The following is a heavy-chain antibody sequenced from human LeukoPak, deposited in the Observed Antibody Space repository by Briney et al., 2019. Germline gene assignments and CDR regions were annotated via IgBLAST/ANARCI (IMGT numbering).Heavy chain of an antibody. CDR2: IYYSGST. Sequence: SETLSLTCTVSGGSISSYYWSWIRQPPGKGLEWIGYIYYSGSTNYNPSLKSRVTISVDTSKNQFSLRLSSVTAADTAVYYCARSVRRLYDSGRSNWFDPWGQGTLVTVSS. J-gene: IGHJ5*02. CDR1: GGSISSYY. V-gene: IGHV4-59*12. CDR3: ARSVRRLYDSGRSNWFDP. D-gene: IGHD3-10*01.